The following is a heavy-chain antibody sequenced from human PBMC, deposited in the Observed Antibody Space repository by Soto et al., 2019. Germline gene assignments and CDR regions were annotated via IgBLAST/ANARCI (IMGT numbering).Heavy chain of an antibody. V-gene: IGHV4-34*01. J-gene: IGHJ4*02. Sequence: SETLSLTCAVYGGSFSGYYWSWIRQPPGKGLEWIGEINHSGSTNYNPSLKSRVTISVDTSKNQFSLKLSSVTAADTAVYYCARERGYYDFWSGYRYYFDYWGQGTLVTVSS. CDR3: ARERGYYDFWSGYRYYFDY. D-gene: IGHD3-3*01. CDR2: INHSGST. CDR1: GGSFSGYY.